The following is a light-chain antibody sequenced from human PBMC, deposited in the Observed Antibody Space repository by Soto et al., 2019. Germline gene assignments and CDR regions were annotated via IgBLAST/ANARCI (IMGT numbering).Light chain of an antibody. V-gene: IGKV3-20*01. CDR2: GAS. J-gene: IGKJ4*01. CDR1: QSVSSSS. Sequence: EIVLTQSPGTLSLSPGEGATLSCRASQSVSSSSLTWYQQKRGQAPRLLIYGASTRATGIPDRFSGSGSGTDFTLTISRLEPEDFAVYYCNQYHSSFTFGGGTEVEIK. CDR3: NQYHSSFT.